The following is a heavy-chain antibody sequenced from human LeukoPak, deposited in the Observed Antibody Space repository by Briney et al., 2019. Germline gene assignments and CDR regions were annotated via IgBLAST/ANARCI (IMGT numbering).Heavy chain of an antibody. V-gene: IGHV3-48*04. CDR3: AKDRLTLWFGELTYYFDS. D-gene: IGHD3-10*01. Sequence: GGSLRLSCAASGFTFSSYSMNWVRQAPGKGLEWVSYISSSSSTIYYADSVKGRFTISRDNAKNSLYLQMNSLRADDTALYFCAKDRLTLWFGELTYYFDSWGQGTLVTVSS. CDR2: ISSSSSTI. J-gene: IGHJ4*02. CDR1: GFTFSSYS.